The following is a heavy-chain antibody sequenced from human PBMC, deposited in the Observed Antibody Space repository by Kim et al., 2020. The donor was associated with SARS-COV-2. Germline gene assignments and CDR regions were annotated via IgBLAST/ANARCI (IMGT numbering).Heavy chain of an antibody. V-gene: IGHV4-31*03. CDR3: ARAPRGGVITFGGVISGGFDY. Sequence: SETLSLTCTVSGGSISSGGYYWSWIRQHPGKGLEWIGYIYYSGSTYYNPSLKSRVTISVDTSKNQFSLKLSSVTAADTAAYYCARAPRGGVITFGGVISGGFDYWGQGTLVTVSS. CDR1: GGSISSGGYY. CDR2: IYYSGST. J-gene: IGHJ4*02. D-gene: IGHD3-16*02.